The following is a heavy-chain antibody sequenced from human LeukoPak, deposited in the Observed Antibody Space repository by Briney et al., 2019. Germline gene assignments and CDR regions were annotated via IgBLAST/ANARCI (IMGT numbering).Heavy chain of an antibody. V-gene: IGHV3-23*01. Sequence: PPGGSLRLSCAASGFTFSSYAMSWVRQAPGKGLEWVSTISGSGGTTYYADSVKGRFTISRDNSNNTLYLQMNSLRADDTAVYYCAKVSAFYYDSSGYSAPFDYWGQGTLVTVSS. CDR2: ISGSGGTT. CDR1: GFTFSSYA. CDR3: AKVSAFYYDSSGYSAPFDY. D-gene: IGHD3-22*01. J-gene: IGHJ4*02.